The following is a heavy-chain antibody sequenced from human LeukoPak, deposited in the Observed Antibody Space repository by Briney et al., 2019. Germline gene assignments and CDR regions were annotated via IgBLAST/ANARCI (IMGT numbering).Heavy chain of an antibody. D-gene: IGHD3-10*01. V-gene: IGHV4-34*01. CDR3: ARVGPLRRGVNWFDP. Sequence: PSETLSLTCAVYGGSFSGYYWSWIRQPPGKGLEWIGEINHSGSTNYNPSLKSRVTISVDTSKNQFSLKLSSVTAADTAVYYCARVGPLRRGVNWFDPWGQGTLVTVSS. J-gene: IGHJ5*02. CDR2: INHSGST. CDR1: GGSFSGYY.